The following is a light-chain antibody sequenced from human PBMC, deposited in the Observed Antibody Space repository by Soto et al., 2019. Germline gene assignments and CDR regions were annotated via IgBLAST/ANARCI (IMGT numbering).Light chain of an antibody. V-gene: IGKV3-20*01. CDR1: RSVSSY. J-gene: IGKJ1*01. CDR2: GAS. CDR3: QVYAGSHLWT. Sequence: EIVLTQSPATLSLSPGESATLSCRASRSVSSYLAWYQQKPGQAPRLLIYGASTRAAGIPDRFSGSGSETDFSLSIRRLEPEDFAVYYCQVYAGSHLWTFGQGTKVEVK.